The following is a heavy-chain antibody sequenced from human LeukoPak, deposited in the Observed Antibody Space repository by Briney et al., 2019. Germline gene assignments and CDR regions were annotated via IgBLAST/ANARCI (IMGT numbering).Heavy chain of an antibody. V-gene: IGHV1-69*13. CDR1: GGTFSSYA. CDR3: ARGSYHDSSGYYYVGYYYYGMDV. J-gene: IGHJ6*02. Sequence: ASVKVSCKASGGTFSSYAISWVRQAPGQGLEWMGGIIPIFGTANYAQKFQGRVTITADESTSTAYMELSSLRSEDTAVYYCARGSYHDSSGYYYVGYYYYGMDVWGQGATVTVSS. CDR2: IIPIFGTA. D-gene: IGHD3-22*01.